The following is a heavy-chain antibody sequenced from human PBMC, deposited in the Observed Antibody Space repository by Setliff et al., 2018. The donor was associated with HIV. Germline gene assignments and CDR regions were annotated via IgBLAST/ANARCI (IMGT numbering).Heavy chain of an antibody. CDR1: GASISSGDSY. J-gene: IGHJ4*02. Sequence: SETLSLTCTVAGASISSGDSYWTWIRQSPGKGLEWLGFIYYSGSTYYNPSLKSRISISLDASKSQFSLWLTSVTAADTAVYYCARGRWGGGAGAPSYYFDSWGQGTLVTVSS. CDR2: IYYSGST. V-gene: IGHV4-30-4*01. D-gene: IGHD6-19*01. CDR3: ARGRWGGGAGAPSYYFDS.